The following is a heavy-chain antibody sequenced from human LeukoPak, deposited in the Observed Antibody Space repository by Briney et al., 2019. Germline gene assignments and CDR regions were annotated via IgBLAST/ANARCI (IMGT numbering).Heavy chain of an antibody. V-gene: IGHV3-53*01. J-gene: IGHJ4*02. CDR3: ARSWGQIWSDY. D-gene: IGHD7-27*01. Sequence: GGSLRLSCAASGITVSSNYMGWFRQAPGKGLEWVSIMSSAGSTYYADSVKGRFTFSRDNSRNTLYLQMNSLSAEDTAVYYCARSWGQIWSDYWGQGTLVTVSS. CDR2: MSSAGST. CDR1: GITVSSNY.